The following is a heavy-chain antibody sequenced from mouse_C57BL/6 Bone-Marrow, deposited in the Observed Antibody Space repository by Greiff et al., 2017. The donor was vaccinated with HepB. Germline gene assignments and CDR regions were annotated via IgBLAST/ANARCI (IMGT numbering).Heavy chain of an antibody. Sequence: QVQLQQSGAELVRPGASVKLSCKASGYTFTDYYINWVKQRPGQGLEWIARIYPGSGNTYYNEKFKGKATLTAEKSSSTAYMQLSSLTSEDSAVYFCARLGWLPHYFDYWGQGTTLTVSS. J-gene: IGHJ2*01. D-gene: IGHD2-3*01. CDR1: GYTFTDYY. CDR2: IYPGSGNT. CDR3: ARLGWLPHYFDY. V-gene: IGHV1-76*01.